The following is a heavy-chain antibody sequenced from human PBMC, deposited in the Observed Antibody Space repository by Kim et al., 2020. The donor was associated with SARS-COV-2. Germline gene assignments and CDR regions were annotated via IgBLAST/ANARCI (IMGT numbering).Heavy chain of an antibody. J-gene: IGHJ6*02. CDR2: NNHSGST. CDR3: ARGRAGVVPSPILGSGPHYDYNAMDV. CDR1: GGSFSGYH. Sequence: SETLSLTCAVYGGSFSGYHWTWIGRHPGKGLVGCGENNHSGSTTCNQSLKTRGTISLDTSTNQFSLKLRSVTAADTAVYYWARGRAGVVPSPILGSGPHYDYNAMDVWGQGTTVTVSS. D-gene: IGHD2-2*02. V-gene: IGHV4-34*01.